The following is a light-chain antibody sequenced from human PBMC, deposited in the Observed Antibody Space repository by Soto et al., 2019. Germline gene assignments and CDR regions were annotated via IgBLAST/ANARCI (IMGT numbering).Light chain of an antibody. CDR2: KAS. CDR3: QQYGANFPWT. V-gene: IGKV1-5*03. Sequence: DIQVTQSPSTLSASVGDRVTINCRASQNINDWLDWYQQKSGKAPKVLIYKASSLESGVTSRFSGSGSGTEFTLTISGLQTEDFATYYCQQYGANFPWTFGQGTKVEIK. J-gene: IGKJ1*01. CDR1: QNINDW.